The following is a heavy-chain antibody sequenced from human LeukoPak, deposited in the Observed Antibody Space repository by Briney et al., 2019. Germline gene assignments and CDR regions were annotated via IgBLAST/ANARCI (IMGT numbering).Heavy chain of an antibody. CDR1: GFTFSSYA. D-gene: IGHD3-3*01. CDR2: ISGSGGST. V-gene: IGHV3-23*01. J-gene: IGHJ4*02. Sequence: GGSLRLSCAASGFTFSSYAMSWVRQAPGKGLEWVSAISGSGGSTYYADSVKGRFTVSRDNSKNTLYLQMNSLRAEDTAVYYCAKWVFYDFWSGYYWYYFDYWGQGTLVTVSS. CDR3: AKWVFYDFWSGYYWYYFDY.